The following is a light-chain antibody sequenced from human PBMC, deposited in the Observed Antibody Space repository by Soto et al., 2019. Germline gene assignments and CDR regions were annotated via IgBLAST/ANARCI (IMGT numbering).Light chain of an antibody. CDR3: QQYSNWPRGT. CDR2: GAS. J-gene: IGKJ4*01. V-gene: IGKV3D-15*01. Sequence: EIVMTQSPATLSVSPGERATLSCRASQSVSSSLAWYQHKPGQAPRLLMYGASTRATGTPDRFSGSGSETEFTLTISSLQSEDFAIYYCQQYSNWPRGTFGGGTEVEIK. CDR1: QSVSSS.